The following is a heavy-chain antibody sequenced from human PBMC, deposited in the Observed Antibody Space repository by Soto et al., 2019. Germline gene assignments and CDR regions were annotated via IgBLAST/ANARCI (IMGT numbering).Heavy chain of an antibody. V-gene: IGHV4-34*01. J-gene: IGHJ4*02. CDR2: INHSGST. Sequence: SETLSLTCAVYGGSLSGYYWSWIRQPPGKGLEWIGEINHSGSTNYNPSLKSRVTISVDTSRNQFSLKLSSVTAADTAVYYCASSEAARPPYFDYWGQGTLVTVSS. CDR1: GGSLSGYY. CDR3: ASSEAARPPYFDY. D-gene: IGHD2-2*01.